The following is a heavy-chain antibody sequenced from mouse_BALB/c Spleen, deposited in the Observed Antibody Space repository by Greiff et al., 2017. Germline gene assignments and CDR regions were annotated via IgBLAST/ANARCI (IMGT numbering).Heavy chain of an antibody. Sequence: EVQLVESGGGLVQPGGSRKLSCAASGFTFSSFGMHWVRQAPEKGLEWVAYISSGSSTIYYADTVKGRFTISRDNPKNTLFLQMTSLRSEDTAMYYCAREGGKVAMDYWGQGTSVTVSS. D-gene: IGHD1-1*02. J-gene: IGHJ4*01. V-gene: IGHV5-17*02. CDR2: ISSGSSTI. CDR3: AREGGKVAMDY. CDR1: GFTFSSFG.